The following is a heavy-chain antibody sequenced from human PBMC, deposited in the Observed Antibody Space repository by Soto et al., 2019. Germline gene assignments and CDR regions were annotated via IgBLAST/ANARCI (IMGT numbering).Heavy chain of an antibody. Sequence: SETVSLTCAVSGGCISSSNWWSWVRQPPGTGLEWIGEIFHSGSTNYNPSLKSRVTISLDKSKNQFSLKLSSVTAADTAVYYCARIQQNYGGIDSWGLGTLVTVSS. CDR2: IFHSGST. CDR3: ARIQQNYGGIDS. V-gene: IGHV4-4*02. CDR1: GGCISSSNW. J-gene: IGHJ4*02. D-gene: IGHD4-17*01.